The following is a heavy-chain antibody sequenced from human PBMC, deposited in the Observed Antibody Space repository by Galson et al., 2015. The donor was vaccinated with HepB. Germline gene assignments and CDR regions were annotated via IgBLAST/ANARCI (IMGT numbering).Heavy chain of an antibody. CDR1: GFTFSDYY. D-gene: IGHD4-17*01. Sequence: SLRLSCAASGFTFSDYYMAWIRQAPGKGLEWLSYISSSSLYTNYADSVKGRFTISRDNAKNSLNLQMNSLRVDDTAVYYCARVADSDYGDHSHFDYWGQGTLVTVSS. V-gene: IGHV3-11*06. J-gene: IGHJ4*02. CDR3: ARVADSDYGDHSHFDY. CDR2: ISSSSLYT.